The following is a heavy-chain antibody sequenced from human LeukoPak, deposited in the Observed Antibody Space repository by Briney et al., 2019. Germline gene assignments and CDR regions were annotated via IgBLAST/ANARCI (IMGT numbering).Heavy chain of an antibody. J-gene: IGHJ5*02. CDR2: MNPNTGNT. CDR3: AGSGSSGFAYWFDP. CDR1: GYTFSSYD. V-gene: IGHV1-8*01. Sequence: ASVKVSCKASGYTFSSYDINWVRQATGQGLEWMGWMNPNTGNTGYAQKFQGRVTMTRNTSISTAYMELSSLRSEDTAVYYCAGSGSSGFAYWFDPWGQGTLVTVSS. D-gene: IGHD6-6*01.